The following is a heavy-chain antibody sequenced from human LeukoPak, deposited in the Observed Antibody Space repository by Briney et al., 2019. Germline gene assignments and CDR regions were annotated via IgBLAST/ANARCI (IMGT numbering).Heavy chain of an antibody. CDR2: ISAYNGNT. J-gene: IGHJ5*02. V-gene: IGHV1-18*01. Sequence: ASVKVSCKASGYTFTSYGISWVRQAPGQGLEWMGWISAYNGNTNYAQKFQGRVTMTRDTSISTAYMELSRLRSDDTAVYYCARYPFSSWYLWFDPWGQGTLVTVSS. D-gene: IGHD6-13*01. CDR3: ARYPFSSWYLWFDP. CDR1: GYTFTSYG.